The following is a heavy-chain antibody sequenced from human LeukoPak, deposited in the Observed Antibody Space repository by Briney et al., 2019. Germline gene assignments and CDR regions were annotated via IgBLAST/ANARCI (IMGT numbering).Heavy chain of an antibody. CDR2: INHSGST. CDR1: GGSFSGYY. CDR3: ARRSQYNWNDFFAFDY. J-gene: IGHJ4*02. Sequence: SETLSLTCAVYGGSFSGYYWSWIRQPPRKGLEWIGEINHSGSTNYNPSLKSRVTISVDTSKNQFSLKLSSVTAADTAVYYCARRSQYNWNDFFAFDYWGQGTLVTVSS. D-gene: IGHD1-1*01. V-gene: IGHV4-34*01.